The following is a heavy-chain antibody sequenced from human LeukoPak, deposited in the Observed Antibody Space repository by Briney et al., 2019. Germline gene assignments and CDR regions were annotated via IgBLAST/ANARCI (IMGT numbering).Heavy chain of an antibody. Sequence: GGSLRLSCAASGFTFSNYAMNWVRQAPGKGLEWVSSISYSGGDYTYYADSVKGRFTISRDNSKSTLYLQMNSLGAADTAMYYCARAHRYCSSTSCYPGYWGQGTLVTVSS. CDR2: ISYSGGDYT. J-gene: IGHJ4*02. CDR3: ARAHRYCSSTSCYPGY. CDR1: GFTFSNYA. V-gene: IGHV3-23*01. D-gene: IGHD2-2*01.